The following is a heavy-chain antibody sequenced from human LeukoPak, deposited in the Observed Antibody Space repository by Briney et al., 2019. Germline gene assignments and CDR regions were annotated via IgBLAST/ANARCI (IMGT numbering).Heavy chain of an antibody. CDR2: IYYSGST. CDR3: ARTTHILTGYSFDY. D-gene: IGHD3-9*01. J-gene: IGHJ4*02. CDR1: GVSISSDY. Sequence: SETLSLTCAVSGVSISSDYWSWIRQPPGKGLEWIGYIYYSGSTNYNPSLKSRVTISVDTSKNQFSLKLSSVTAADTAVYYCARTTHILTGYSFDYWGQGTLVTVSS. V-gene: IGHV4-59*01.